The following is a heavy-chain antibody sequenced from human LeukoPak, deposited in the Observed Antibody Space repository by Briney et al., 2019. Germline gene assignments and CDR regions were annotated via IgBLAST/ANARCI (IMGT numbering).Heavy chain of an antibody. CDR3: VRDTSYCSGGRCFATYSFDY. Sequence: GGSLRLSCSASGFPFSSYAMHWVRQAPGKGLEYVSAISDSGGSTYYADSVKGRFTISRDNSKNMLYLQMSSLRAEDTAVYYCVRDTSYCSGGRCFATYSFDYWGQGTRVTVSS. D-gene: IGHD2-15*01. V-gene: IGHV3-64D*09. J-gene: IGHJ4*02. CDR1: GFPFSSYA. CDR2: ISDSGGST.